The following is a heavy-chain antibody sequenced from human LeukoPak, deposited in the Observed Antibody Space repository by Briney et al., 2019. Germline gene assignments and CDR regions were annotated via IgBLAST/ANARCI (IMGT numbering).Heavy chain of an antibody. Sequence: AGGSLRLSCAASGFTFSSYSMNWVRQAPGKGLEWVSYISSSSSTIYYADSVKGRFTISRDNAKNSLYLQMNSLRAEDTAVYYCAKLPYYDSSGYDAFDIWGQGTMVTVSS. J-gene: IGHJ3*02. CDR1: GFTFSSYS. D-gene: IGHD3-22*01. V-gene: IGHV3-48*04. CDR3: AKLPYYDSSGYDAFDI. CDR2: ISSSSSTI.